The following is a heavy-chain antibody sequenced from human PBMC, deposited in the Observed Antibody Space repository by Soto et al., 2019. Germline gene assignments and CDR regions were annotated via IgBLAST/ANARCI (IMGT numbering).Heavy chain of an antibody. J-gene: IGHJ4*02. Sequence: QVKLVQSGAEVKKPGASVKVSCKASGYNFTTYAIHWVRQAPGQRLQWMGWIDGGNGNTRHSQRLQGRVTMTRDTSASTAYLELSSLISEDTAVYSCARNPFGASWYDYWGQGTLVTVSS. CDR2: IDGGNGNT. D-gene: IGHD6-13*01. V-gene: IGHV1-3*01. CDR1: GYNFTTYA. CDR3: ARNPFGASWYDY.